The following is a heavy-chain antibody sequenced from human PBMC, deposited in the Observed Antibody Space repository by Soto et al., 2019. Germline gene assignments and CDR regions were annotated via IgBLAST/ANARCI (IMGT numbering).Heavy chain of an antibody. CDR1: GFTFSTYS. CDR3: ARARGRSGYYYMDV. Sequence: EVQLVESGGGLVQPGGSLRLSCAASGFTFSTYSMNWVRQAPRKGLEWVSYISSSSSAIYYAASVKGRFTISRDNAKNSLYLQMNSLRVEDTAVYYCARARGRSGYYYMDVWGKGTTVTVSS. CDR2: ISSSSSAI. V-gene: IGHV3-48*01. J-gene: IGHJ6*03. D-gene: IGHD3-3*01.